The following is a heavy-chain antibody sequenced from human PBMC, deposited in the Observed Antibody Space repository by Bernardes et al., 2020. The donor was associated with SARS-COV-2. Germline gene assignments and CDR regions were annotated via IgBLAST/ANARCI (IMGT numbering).Heavy chain of an antibody. CDR3: ARGWRENSFDY. CDR1: GFIFTTYS. J-gene: IGHJ4*02. V-gene: IGHV3-48*01. Sequence: GGSLRLSCVGSGFIFTTYSMGWVRQAPGKGLEWLLFISSGGDTIHDADSVRGRFTVSRDDAKNSVYLQMNSLRAEDTAVYYCARGWRENSFDYWGQGALVTVSS. D-gene: IGHD2-15*01. CDR2: ISSGGDTI.